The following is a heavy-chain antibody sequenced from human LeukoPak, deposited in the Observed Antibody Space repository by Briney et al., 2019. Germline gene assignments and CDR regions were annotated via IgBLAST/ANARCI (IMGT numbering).Heavy chain of an antibody. J-gene: IGHJ4*02. CDR3: ATGARTILYDTVGTDY. Sequence: GASVKVSCKASGDTFIDYYMHWVQQAPGKGLEWMGHVDPEDGETKYAEKFQGRVAITADTSTDTAYMELSSLRSEDTAVYYCATGARTILYDTVGTDYWGQGTLVAVSS. CDR2: VDPEDGET. CDR1: GDTFIDYY. V-gene: IGHV1-69-2*01. D-gene: IGHD3-22*01.